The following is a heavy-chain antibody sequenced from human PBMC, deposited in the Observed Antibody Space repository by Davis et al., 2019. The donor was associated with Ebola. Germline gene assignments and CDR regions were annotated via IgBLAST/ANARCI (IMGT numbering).Heavy chain of an antibody. CDR3: AKDLHSSGFSDY. V-gene: IGHV3-30*18. CDR1: GFTFSGYS. D-gene: IGHD3-22*01. CDR2: ISYDGSNK. J-gene: IGHJ4*02. Sequence: GESLKISCAASGFTFSGYSMNWVRQAPGKGLEWVAVISYDGSNKYYADSVKGRFTISRDNAKNSLYLQMNSLRAEDTAVYYCAKDLHSSGFSDYWGQGTLVTVSS.